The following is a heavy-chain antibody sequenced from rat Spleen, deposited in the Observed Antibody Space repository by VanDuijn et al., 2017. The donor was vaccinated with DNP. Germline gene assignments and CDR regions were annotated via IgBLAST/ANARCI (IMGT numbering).Heavy chain of an antibody. CDR2: ISYDGRSN. J-gene: IGHJ2*01. D-gene: IGHD1-4*01. Sequence: EVQLVESGGGVVQPGRSLKLSCAASGFTFSDYYMAWVRQAPTKGLEWVAYISYDGRSNYRGDSVKGRFTISRDNAKSTLYLQMNSLRSEDMATYYCARHVLPLRVWDYWGQGVMFTVSS. CDR3: ARHVLPLRVWDY. CDR1: GFTFSDYY. V-gene: IGHV5-22*01.